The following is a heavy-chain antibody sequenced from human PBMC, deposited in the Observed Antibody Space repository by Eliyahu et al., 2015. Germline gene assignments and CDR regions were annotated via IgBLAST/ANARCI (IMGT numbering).Heavy chain of an antibody. CDR3: ARPLMGYDSSGYYYDQPDDAFDI. J-gene: IGHJ3*02. CDR2: INHSGST. CDR1: GGSFSGYY. Sequence: QVQLQQWGAGLLKPSETLSLTCAVYGGSFSGYYWSWIRQPPGKGLEWIGEINHSGSTNYNPSLKSRVTISVDTSKNQFSLKLSSVTAADTAVYYCARPLMGYDSSGYYYDQPDDAFDIWGQGTMVTVSS. V-gene: IGHV4-34*01. D-gene: IGHD3-22*01.